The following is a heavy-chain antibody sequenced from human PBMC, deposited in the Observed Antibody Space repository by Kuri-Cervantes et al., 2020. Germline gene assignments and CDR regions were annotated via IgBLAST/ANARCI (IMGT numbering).Heavy chain of an antibody. CDR3: ARVGCSGGSCYYYYYGMDV. D-gene: IGHD2-15*01. V-gene: IGHV3-30-3*01. Sequence: GGSLRLSCAASGFTFSSYALHWVRQAPGKGLEWVAVISYDGSYRSNADSMKGRFTISRDNSKNTLYLQMNSLRAEDTAVYYCARVGCSGGSCYYYYYGMDVWGQGTTVTVSS. CDR1: GFTFSSYA. J-gene: IGHJ6*02. CDR2: ISYDGSYR.